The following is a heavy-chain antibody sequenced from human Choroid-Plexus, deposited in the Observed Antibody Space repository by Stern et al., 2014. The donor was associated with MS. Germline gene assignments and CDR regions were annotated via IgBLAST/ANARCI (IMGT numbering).Heavy chain of an antibody. D-gene: IGHD2/OR15-2a*01. CDR3: AKDRQYLTYFFDH. CDR2: VSYDGSNK. J-gene: IGHJ5*02. V-gene: IGHV3-30*18. Sequence: MQLVESGGGVGQPGRPLRLSCVASGFTFGSCAMHWVRQAPGKGLEGVAGVSYDGSNKYYADSVKGRFTISRDNSQNTLYMQMSSLRPEDTAVYYCAKDRQYLTYFFDHWGQGSLVTVSS. CDR1: GFTFGSCA.